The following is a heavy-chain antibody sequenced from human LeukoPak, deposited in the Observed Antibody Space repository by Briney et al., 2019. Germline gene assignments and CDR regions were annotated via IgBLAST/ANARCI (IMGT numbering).Heavy chain of an antibody. Sequence: SMXXXRXAPXXXLEWVSYISSSSSTIYYAYSVKGRFTISRDNAKNSLYLQMNSLRAEDTAVYYCARGAYYYEDWGQGTLVTVSS. J-gene: IGHJ4*02. CDR3: ARGAYYYED. CDR1: S. V-gene: IGHV3-48*01. CDR2: ISSSSSTI. D-gene: IGHD3-22*01.